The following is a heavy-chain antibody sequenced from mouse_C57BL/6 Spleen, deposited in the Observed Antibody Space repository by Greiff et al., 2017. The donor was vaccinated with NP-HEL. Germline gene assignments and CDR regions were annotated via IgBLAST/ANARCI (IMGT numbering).Heavy chain of an antibody. V-gene: IGHV1-50*01. Sequence: QVQLQQPGAELVKPGASVKLSCKASGYTFTSYWMQWVKQRPGQGLEWIGEIDPSDSYTNYNQKFKGKATLTVDTSSSTAYMQLSSLTSEDSAVYCCARETGLRRQFDVWGTGTTVTVSS. CDR1: GYTFTSYW. D-gene: IGHD2-2*01. CDR2: IDPSDSYT. J-gene: IGHJ1*03. CDR3: ARETGLRRQFDV.